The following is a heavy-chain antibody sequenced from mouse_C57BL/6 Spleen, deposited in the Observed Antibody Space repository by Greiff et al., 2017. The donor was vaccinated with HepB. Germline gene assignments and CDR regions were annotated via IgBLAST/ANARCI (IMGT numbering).Heavy chain of an antibody. CDR3: AREAVVGRYAMDY. V-gene: IGHV1-54*01. J-gene: IGHJ4*01. D-gene: IGHD1-1*01. Sequence: VKLMESGAELVRPGTSVKVSCKASGYAFTNYLIEWVKQRPGQGLEWIGVINPGSGGTNYNEKFKGKATLTADKSSSTAYMQLSSLTSEDSAVYFCAREAVVGRYAMDYWGQGTSVTVSS. CDR1: GYAFTNYL. CDR2: INPGSGGT.